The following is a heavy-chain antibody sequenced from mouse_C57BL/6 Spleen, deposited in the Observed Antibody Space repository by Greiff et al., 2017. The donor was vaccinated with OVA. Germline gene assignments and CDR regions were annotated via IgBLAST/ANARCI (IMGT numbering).Heavy chain of an antibody. V-gene: IGHV5-9-1*02. Sequence: EVQVVESGEGLVKPGGSLKLSCAASGFTFSSYAMSWVRQTPEKRLEWVAYISSGGDYIYYADTVKGRFTISRDNARNTLYLQMSSLKSEDTAMYYCTRDRPEGFAYWGQGTLVTVSA. CDR2: ISSGGDYI. J-gene: IGHJ3*01. CDR1: GFTFSSYA. CDR3: TRDRPEGFAY.